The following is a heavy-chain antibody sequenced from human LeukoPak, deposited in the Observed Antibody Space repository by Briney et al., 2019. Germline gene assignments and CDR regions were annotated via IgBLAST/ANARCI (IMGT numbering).Heavy chain of an antibody. CDR1: GFTFSSYA. CDR2: INSINAV. Sequence: GGSLRLSCAASGFTFSSYAMSWVRQAPGKGLEWIPYINSINAVYYTDSVEGRFSISRDNAKNSLYLQMNSLRVEDTAIYYCARVSARGYDYWGRGTLVTVSS. CDR3: ARVSARGYDY. D-gene: IGHD5-18*01. J-gene: IGHJ4*02. V-gene: IGHV3-48*01.